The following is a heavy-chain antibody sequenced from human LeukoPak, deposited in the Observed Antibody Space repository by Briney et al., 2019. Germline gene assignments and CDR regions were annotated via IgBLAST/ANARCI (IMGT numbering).Heavy chain of an antibody. D-gene: IGHD3-22*01. J-gene: IGHJ3*02. CDR3: ARANYYDSSGYYYNAFDI. CDR1: GASISRNTYY. CDR2: FYYTGST. V-gene: IGHV4-39*02. Sequence: KPSETLSLTCSVSGASISRNTYYWGWIRQSPGKGLEWIGTFYYTGSTYYNPSLKSRITISVDTSKNHFSLKLSSVTAADMAVYYCARANYYDSSGYYYNAFDIWGQGTMVTVSS.